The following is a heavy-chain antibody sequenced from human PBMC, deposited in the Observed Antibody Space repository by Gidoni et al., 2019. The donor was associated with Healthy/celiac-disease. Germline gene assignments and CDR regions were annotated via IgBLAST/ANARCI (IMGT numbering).Heavy chain of an antibody. D-gene: IGHD4-17*01. CDR2: INPSGGST. CDR3: ATRPVTTLRYDCDY. CDR1: GYTFTSYY. J-gene: IGHJ4*02. Sequence: QVQRVQSGAEVKKHGASVTVSCKASGYTFTSYYMHWVRQAPGQGLEWMGIINPSGGSTSYAQKFQGRVTMTRDTSTSTVYMELSSLSSEDTAVYYCATRPVTTLRYDCDYWGQGTLVTVSS. V-gene: IGHV1-46*03.